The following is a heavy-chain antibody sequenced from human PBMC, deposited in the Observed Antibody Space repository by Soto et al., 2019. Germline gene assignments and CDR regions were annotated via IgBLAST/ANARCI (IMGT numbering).Heavy chain of an antibody. CDR1: GFTLSGYA. V-gene: IGHV3-64*01. CDR2: ISSNGVGT. D-gene: IGHD6-6*01. Sequence: PGGSLRLSCAASGFTLSGYAMDWVRQAPGKGLEYVSGISSNGVGTYYANPVQGRFTISRDNSKNTVYLQMGSLRPEDMAVYYYARPARPDFHYMDAWGKGPTLPVSS. J-gene: IGHJ6*03. CDR3: ARPARPDFHYMDA.